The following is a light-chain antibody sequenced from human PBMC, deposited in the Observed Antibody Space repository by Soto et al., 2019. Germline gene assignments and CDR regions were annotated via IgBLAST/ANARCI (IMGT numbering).Light chain of an antibody. V-gene: IGKV3-11*01. CDR3: QQRSNLPPYT. CDR2: DAS. CDR1: QSVSNY. Sequence: EIVLTQSPATLSLSPGERATLSCRASQSVSNYLAWDQQSPGQAPRLLIYDASNRATGIPARFSGSGSGTDFTLTISSLEPEDFAVYCCQQRSNLPPYTFGLGTKLEIK. J-gene: IGKJ2*01.